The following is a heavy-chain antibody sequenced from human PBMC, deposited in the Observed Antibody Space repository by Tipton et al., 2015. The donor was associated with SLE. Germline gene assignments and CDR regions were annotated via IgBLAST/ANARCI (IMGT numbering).Heavy chain of an antibody. CDR3: ASGLRWFDY. Sequence: TLSLTCAVSGYSISSGYYWGWIRQPPGRGLEWIGGIYHSGSTYYNPSLKSRVTISVDTSKNQFSLKLSSVTAADTAVYYCASGLRWFDYWGQGTLVTVSS. CDR1: GYSISSGYY. CDR2: IYHSGST. J-gene: IGHJ4*02. D-gene: IGHD4-23*01. V-gene: IGHV4-38-2*01.